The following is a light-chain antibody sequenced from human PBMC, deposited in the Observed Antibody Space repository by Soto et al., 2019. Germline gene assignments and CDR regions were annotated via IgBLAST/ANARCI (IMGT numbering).Light chain of an antibody. CDR3: QQRSNLPPYT. CDR2: DAS. CDR1: QSVSSY. Sequence: EIVLTQSTATLSLSPGERATLSCRASQSVSSYLAWYQHKPGQAPRLLIYDASNRATGIPARFSGSGSGTDFTLTISSLEPEDFAVYYCQQRSNLPPYTFGQGTKLEIK. V-gene: IGKV3-11*01. J-gene: IGKJ2*01.